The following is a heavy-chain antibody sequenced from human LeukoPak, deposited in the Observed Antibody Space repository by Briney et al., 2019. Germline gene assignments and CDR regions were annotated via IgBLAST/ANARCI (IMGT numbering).Heavy chain of an antibody. CDR2: IIPIFGIA. D-gene: IGHD4-23*01. CDR1: GGTFSSYA. V-gene: IGHV1-69*04. J-gene: IGHJ4*02. Sequence: SVKVSCKASGGTFSSYAISWVRQAPGQGLEWMGRIIPIFGIANYAQKFQGRVTITADKSTSTDYMELSSLRSEDTAVYYCASGVVRTSIDLDYWGQGTLVTVSS. CDR3: ASGVVRTSIDLDY.